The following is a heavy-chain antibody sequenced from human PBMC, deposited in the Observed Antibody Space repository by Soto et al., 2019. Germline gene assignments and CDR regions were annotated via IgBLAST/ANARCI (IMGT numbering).Heavy chain of an antibody. CDR3: ARRRGYNWNNPAFDY. CDR2: IYWNDDK. V-gene: IGHV2-5*01. D-gene: IGHD1-20*01. J-gene: IGHJ4*02. CDR1: GFSLSTSGVG. Sequence: SCPTLVNPSQTLTLTCTFSGFSLSTSGVGVGWIRQPPGKAREWLGIIYWNDDKKYSPSLRSRLGITKDTFRNQVVLTMTNVDPLDTATYYCARRRGYNWNNPAFDYWGQGALVTVS.